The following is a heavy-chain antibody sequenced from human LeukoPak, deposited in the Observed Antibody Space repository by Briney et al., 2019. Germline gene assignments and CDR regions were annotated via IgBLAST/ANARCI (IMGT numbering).Heavy chain of an antibody. V-gene: IGHV3-43*02. D-gene: IGHD3/OR15-3a*01. J-gene: IGHJ6*02. CDR2: ISRDGGST. CDR3: AKGSFELYYYYGMDV. Sequence: GRSLRLSCAASGFTFDDYSMRWVRQAPGKGLEWVSFISRDGGSTYYADSVKGRFTISRDNSKNSLYLQMNSLRTEDTALYYCAKGSFELYYYYGMDVWGQGTTVTVSS. CDR1: GFTFDDYS.